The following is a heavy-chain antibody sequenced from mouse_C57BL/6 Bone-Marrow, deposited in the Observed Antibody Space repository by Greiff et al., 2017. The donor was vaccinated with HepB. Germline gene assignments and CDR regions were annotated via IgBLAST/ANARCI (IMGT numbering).Heavy chain of an antibody. CDR2: ISSGSSTI. J-gene: IGHJ4*01. Sequence: EVQLVESGGGLVKPGGSLKLSCAASGFTFSDYGMHWVRQAPEKGLEWVAYISSGSSTIYYADTVKGRFTISRDNAKNTLFLQMTSLRSEDTAMYYCARGVGSSPYYYAMDYWGQGTSVTVSS. D-gene: IGHD1-1*01. V-gene: IGHV5-17*01. CDR3: ARGVGSSPYYYAMDY. CDR1: GFTFSDYG.